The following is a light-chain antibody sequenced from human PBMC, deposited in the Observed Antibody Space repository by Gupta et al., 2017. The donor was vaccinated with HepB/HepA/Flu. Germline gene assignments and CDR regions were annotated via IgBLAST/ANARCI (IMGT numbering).Light chain of an antibody. CDR1: QSVSSY. Sequence: IVLTQSLATLSLSPGERATLSCRASQSVSSYLAWYQQKPGQAPRLLIYDASNRATGIPARFSGSGSGTDFTLTISSLEPEDFAVDYCQQRSNWPPITFGQGTRLEIK. J-gene: IGKJ5*01. CDR2: DAS. CDR3: QQRSNWPPIT. V-gene: IGKV3-11*01.